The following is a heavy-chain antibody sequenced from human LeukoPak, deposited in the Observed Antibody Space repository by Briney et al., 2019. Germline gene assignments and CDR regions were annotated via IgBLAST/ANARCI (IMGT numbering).Heavy chain of an antibody. CDR2: INHSGST. CDR1: GGSFSGYY. V-gene: IGHV4-34*01. CDR3: AILSDSGTNY. J-gene: IGHJ4*02. Sequence: PSETPSLTCAVYGGSFSGYYWSWIRQPPGKGLEWIGEINHSGSTNYNPSLKSRVTISVDTSKNQYSLKLSSVTAADTAVYYCAILSDSGTNYWGQGTLVTVSS. D-gene: IGHD3-10*01.